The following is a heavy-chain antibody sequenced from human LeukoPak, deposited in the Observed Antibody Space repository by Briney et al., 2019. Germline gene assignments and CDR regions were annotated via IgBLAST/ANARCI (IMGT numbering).Heavy chain of an antibody. J-gene: IGHJ4*02. CDR3: ARADTAMLDY. Sequence: SETLSLTCTVSGGSISSYYWSWIRQPPGKGLEWIGYIYYSGSTNYNPSLKSRVTISVATSKNQFSLKLSSVTAADTAVYYCARADTAMLDYWGQGTLVTVSP. V-gene: IGHV4-59*01. D-gene: IGHD5-18*01. CDR2: IYYSGST. CDR1: GGSISSYY.